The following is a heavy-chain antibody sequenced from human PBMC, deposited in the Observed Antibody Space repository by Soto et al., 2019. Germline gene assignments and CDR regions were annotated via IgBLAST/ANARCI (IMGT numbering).Heavy chain of an antibody. J-gene: IGHJ6*02. CDR3: AREGCSGGSCYTYGMDV. D-gene: IGHD2-15*01. CDR2: VGTAGDT. V-gene: IGHV3-13*01. CDR1: GFTFSSYD. Sequence: EVQLVESGGGLVQPGGSLRLSCAASGFTFSSYDMHWVRQATGKGLEWVSAVGTAGDTYYPGSVKGRFTISRENAKNPLYLQMNSLRAGDTAVYYCAREGCSGGSCYTYGMDVWGQGTTVTVSS.